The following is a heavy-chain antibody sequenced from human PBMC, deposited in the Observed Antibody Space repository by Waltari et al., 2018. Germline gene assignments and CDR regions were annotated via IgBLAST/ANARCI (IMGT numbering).Heavy chain of an antibody. CDR2: IYHSGST. Sequence: QVQLQESGPGLVKPSETLSLTCAVSGYSISSGYYWGWIRPPPGKGLGWIGSIYHSGSTYYNPSLKSRVTISVDTSKNQFSLKLSSVTAADTAVYYCARDVIVVVPAPTRYYYYGVDVWGQGTTVTVSS. V-gene: IGHV4-38-2*02. CDR3: ARDVIVVVPAPTRYYYYGVDV. CDR1: GYSISSGYY. D-gene: IGHD2-2*01. J-gene: IGHJ6*02.